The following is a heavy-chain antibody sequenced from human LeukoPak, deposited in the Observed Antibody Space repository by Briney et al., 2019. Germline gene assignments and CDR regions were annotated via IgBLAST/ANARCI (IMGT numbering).Heavy chain of an antibody. CDR2: ISDSGGST. CDR3: AKDRCSNGIGCYYYYMDV. V-gene: IGHV3-23*01. Sequence: PGGTLRLSCAASGFTFSSYGMSWVRQAPGKGLEWVSAISDSGGSTNYAHSVKGRFRISRDSSKNILYLQMNSLRAEDTAVYYCAKDRCSNGIGCYYYYMDVWGKGTTVTISS. J-gene: IGHJ6*03. D-gene: IGHD2-8*01. CDR1: GFTFSSYG.